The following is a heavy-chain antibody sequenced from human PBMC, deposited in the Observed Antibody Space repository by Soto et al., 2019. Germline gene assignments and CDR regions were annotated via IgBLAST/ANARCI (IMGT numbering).Heavy chain of an antibody. CDR3: ARDSEYSSSLGWFDP. CDR2: IYYSGST. D-gene: IGHD6-13*01. Sequence: QVQLQESGPGLVKPSQTLSLTCTVSGGSISSGGYYWSWIRQHPGKGLEWIGYIYYSGSTYYNPSLKSRVTIAVDTSKNQFSLKLSSVTAADTAVYYCARDSEYSSSLGWFDPWGQGTLVTVSS. V-gene: IGHV4-31*03. CDR1: GGSISSGGYY. J-gene: IGHJ5*02.